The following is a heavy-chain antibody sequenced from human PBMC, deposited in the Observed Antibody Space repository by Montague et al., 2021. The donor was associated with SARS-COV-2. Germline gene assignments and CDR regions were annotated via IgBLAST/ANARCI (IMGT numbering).Heavy chain of an antibody. Sequence: SETLSLTCAVYGGSFSGYYWSWIRQPPGKGLEWIGEINHSGSTNYNPSLKSRVTISVDTSKSQFSLKLSSVTAADTAVYYCARGPGVVIILAIYYYGMDVWGQGTTVTVSS. CDR3: ARGPGVVIILAIYYYGMDV. J-gene: IGHJ6*02. CDR2: INHSGST. CDR1: GGSFSGYY. V-gene: IGHV4-34*01. D-gene: IGHD3-3*01.